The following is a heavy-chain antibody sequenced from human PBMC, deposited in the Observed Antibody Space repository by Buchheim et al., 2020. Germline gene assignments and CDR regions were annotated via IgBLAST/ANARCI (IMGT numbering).Heavy chain of an antibody. CDR2: INPNSGGT. CDR1: GYRFSDYY. V-gene: IGHV1-2*02. Sequence: QVQLVQPGAEVKKPGASVKVSCKASGYRFSDYYMHWVRQAPGQGLEWMGWINPNSGGTNSAQNFKGRVTMTRDTSISTVYMELSRLRPDDTAVYYCARDLEGGTDYWGQGTL. D-gene: IGHD3-16*01. CDR3: ARDLEGGTDY. J-gene: IGHJ4*02.